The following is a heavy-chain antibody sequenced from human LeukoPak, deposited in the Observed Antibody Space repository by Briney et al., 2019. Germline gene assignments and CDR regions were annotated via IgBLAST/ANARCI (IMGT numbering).Heavy chain of an antibody. J-gene: IGHJ4*02. Sequence: KPGGSLRLSCAASGFTFSTHSMSWVRQSPGKGLEWVSSISSGSSHIYYADSMKGRFTISRDNAKNTLFLQMNSLRAEDTAVYYCARDFRTQLDGYSPPYHFDYRGQGALVTVSS. CDR2: ISSGSSHI. D-gene: IGHD5-24*01. V-gene: IGHV3-21*01. CDR3: ARDFRTQLDGYSPPYHFDY. CDR1: GFTFSTHS.